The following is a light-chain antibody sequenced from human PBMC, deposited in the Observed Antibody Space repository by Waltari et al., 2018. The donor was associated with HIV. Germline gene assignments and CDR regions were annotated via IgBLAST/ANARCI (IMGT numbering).Light chain of an antibody. CDR2: RNN. J-gene: IGLJ2*01. CDR1: TPNIGSTD. V-gene: IGLV1-47*01. Sequence: SVLTQPPSASGTPGQRVTISCSGSTPNIGSTDALWYQHLPGAAPEPLIHRNNQRPSGVPDRFSGYTSGTSASLAISGLRSEDGADYYCVAWDDSLRGVVFGGGTKVAAL. CDR3: VAWDDSLRGVV.